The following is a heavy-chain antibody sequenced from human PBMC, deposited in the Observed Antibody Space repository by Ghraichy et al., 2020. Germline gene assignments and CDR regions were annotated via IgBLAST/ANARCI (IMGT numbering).Heavy chain of an antibody. J-gene: IGHJ4*02. Sequence: ASVKVSCKASGYTFTGYYMHWVRQAPGQGLEWMGWINPNSGGTNYAQKFQGRVTMTRDTSISTAYMELSRLRSDDTAVYYCARDQFPRDIGWPLPGDYWGQGTLVTVSS. CDR2: INPNSGGT. CDR3: ARDQFPRDIGWPLPGDY. D-gene: IGHD5-24*01. CDR1: GYTFTGYY. V-gene: IGHV1-2*02.